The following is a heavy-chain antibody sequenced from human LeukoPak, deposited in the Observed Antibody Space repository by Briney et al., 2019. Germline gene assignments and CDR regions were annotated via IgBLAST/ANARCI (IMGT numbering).Heavy chain of an antibody. CDR3: ARDTYSGSYYKYYYYGMDV. Sequence: GGSLRLSCAASGFTFSSYGMHWVRQAPGKGLEWVANIKQDGSEKYYVDSVKGRFTISRDNAKNSLYLQMNSLRAEDTAVYYCARDTYSGSYYKYYYYGMDVWGQGTTVTVSS. V-gene: IGHV3-7*01. D-gene: IGHD1-26*01. CDR2: IKQDGSEK. CDR1: GFTFSSYG. J-gene: IGHJ6*02.